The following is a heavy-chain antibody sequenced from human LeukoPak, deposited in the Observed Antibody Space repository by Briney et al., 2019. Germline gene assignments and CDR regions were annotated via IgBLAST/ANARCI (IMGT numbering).Heavy chain of an antibody. Sequence: SETLSLTCTVSGGSISSSSYYWGWIRQPPGKGLEWIGSIYYSGSTYYNPSLKRRVTISVDTSKNQFSLKLSSVTAADTAVYYCARAPPYCSSTSCYTFYFDYWGQGTLVTVSS. V-gene: IGHV4-39*07. CDR3: ARAPPYCSSTSCYTFYFDY. CDR1: GGSISSSSYY. CDR2: IYYSGST. D-gene: IGHD2-2*02. J-gene: IGHJ4*02.